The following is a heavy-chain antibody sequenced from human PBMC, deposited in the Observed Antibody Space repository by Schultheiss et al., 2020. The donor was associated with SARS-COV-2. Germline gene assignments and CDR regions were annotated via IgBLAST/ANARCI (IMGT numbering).Heavy chain of an antibody. V-gene: IGHV1-8*02. Sequence: ASVKVSCKASGYTFTSYGISWVRQAPGQGLEWMGRINPNSGGTNYAQKFQGRVTMTRNTSISTAYMELSSLRSEDTAVYYCARRVVVVPAAKVMGWFDPWGQGTLVTVSS. J-gene: IGHJ5*02. D-gene: IGHD2-2*01. CDR2: INPNSGGT. CDR1: GYTFTSYG. CDR3: ARRVVVVPAAKVMGWFDP.